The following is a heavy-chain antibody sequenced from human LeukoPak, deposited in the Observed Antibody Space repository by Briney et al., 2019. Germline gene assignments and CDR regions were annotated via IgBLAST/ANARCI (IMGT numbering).Heavy chain of an antibody. CDR1: GFTFSSYS. J-gene: IGHJ4*02. CDR2: ISSSSSYI. D-gene: IGHD2-21*02. Sequence: GGSLRLSCAASGFTFSSYSMNWVRQAPGKGLEWVSSISSSSSYIYYADSVKGRFTISRDNAKNSLYLQMNSLRAEDTAVYYCARGPYQPTAVIVVVTASMDYFDYWGQGTLVTVSS. V-gene: IGHV3-21*01. CDR3: ARGPYQPTAVIVVVTASMDYFDY.